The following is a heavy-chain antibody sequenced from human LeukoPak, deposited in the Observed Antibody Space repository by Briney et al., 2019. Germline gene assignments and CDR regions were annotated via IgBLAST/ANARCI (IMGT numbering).Heavy chain of an antibody. V-gene: IGHV1-69*04. CDR1: GGTFSSYA. J-gene: IGHJ6*02. D-gene: IGHD6-6*01. CDR2: IIPILGIA. Sequence: SVKVSCRASGGTFSSYAISWVRQAPGQGLEWMGRIIPILGIANYAQKFQGRVTITADKSTSTAYMELSSLRSEDTAVYYCARDRSRSEYYYYGMDVWGQGTTVTVSS. CDR3: ARDRSRSEYYYYGMDV.